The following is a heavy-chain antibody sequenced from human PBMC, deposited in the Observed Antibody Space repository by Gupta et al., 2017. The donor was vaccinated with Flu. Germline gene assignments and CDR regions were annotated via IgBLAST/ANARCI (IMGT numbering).Heavy chain of an antibody. CDR2: ISNSGSLT. CDR1: GFTFSANH. D-gene: IGHD3-9*01. CDR3: AREGLPKAGYDY. J-gene: IGHJ4*02. V-gene: IGHV3-23*01. Sequence: EVQLLESGGGLVQPGGSLRLSCAASGFTFSANHMRWVRQAPGEGLKWGSTISNSGSLTYYADSVKGRFTISRDNAKNTLFLQMNSLRAEDTAVYFCAREGLPKAGYDYWGQGTLVTVSS.